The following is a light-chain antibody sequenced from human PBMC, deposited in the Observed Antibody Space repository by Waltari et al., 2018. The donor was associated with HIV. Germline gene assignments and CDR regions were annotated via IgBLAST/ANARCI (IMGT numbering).Light chain of an antibody. V-gene: IGLV1-40*01. CDR1: SSNIGAGYD. CDR3: QSHDRSLSGPWV. CDR2: SNI. J-gene: IGLJ3*02. Sequence: QSVLTQPPSVSGAPGPTVTIPCDGSSSNIGAGYDVHWYKQVPGTSPKLVIYSNINRPSGVPDRFSASKSGTSASLAITGLQAEDEAHYYCQSHDRSLSGPWVFGGGTKLTVL.